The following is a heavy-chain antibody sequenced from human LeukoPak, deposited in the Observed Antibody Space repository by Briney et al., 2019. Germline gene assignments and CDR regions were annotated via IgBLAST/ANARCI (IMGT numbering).Heavy chain of an antibody. CDR2: ISSSSSYI. CDR3: ARGEDGYNFPFDY. Sequence: PGGSLRLSCAASGFTFSSYSMNWVRQAPGKGLEWVSSISSSSSYIYHADSVKGRFTISRDNAKNSLYLQMNSLRAEDTAVYYCARGEDGYNFPFDYWGQGTLVTVSS. CDR1: GFTFSSYS. J-gene: IGHJ4*02. V-gene: IGHV3-21*01. D-gene: IGHD5-24*01.